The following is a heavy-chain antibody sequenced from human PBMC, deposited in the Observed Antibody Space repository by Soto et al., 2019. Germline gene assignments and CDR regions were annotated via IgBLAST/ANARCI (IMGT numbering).Heavy chain of an antibody. CDR3: TSTIFGVVIPGGYYYGMDV. V-gene: IGHV3-21*03. CDR1: GFTFSRYT. CDR2: ISTSDNYI. Sequence: GGSLRLSCAASGFTFSRYTMNWVRQAPGKGLEWVSFISTSDNYIYYADSVKGRFTVSRDNAKNSLYLHMNSLKTEDTAVYYCTSTIFGVVIPGGYYYGMDVWGQGTTVTVSS. D-gene: IGHD3-3*01. J-gene: IGHJ6*02.